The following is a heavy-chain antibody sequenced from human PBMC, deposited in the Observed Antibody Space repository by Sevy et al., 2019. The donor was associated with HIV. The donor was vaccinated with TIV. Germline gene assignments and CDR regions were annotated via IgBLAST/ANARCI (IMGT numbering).Heavy chain of an antibody. D-gene: IGHD3-22*01. J-gene: IGHJ4*02. CDR1: GFTFADYA. CDR3: AKGSYYDSSGFFNARHYFDF. Sequence: GGSLRLSCAVSGFTFADYAMHWVRQAPGKGLEWVSGISWNSVKIGYVDSVKGRFTISRDTAESSLYLQMNSLRPEDTAMYYCAKGSYYDSSGFFNARHYFDFWGQGTQVTVSS. V-gene: IGHV3-9*01. CDR2: ISWNSVKI.